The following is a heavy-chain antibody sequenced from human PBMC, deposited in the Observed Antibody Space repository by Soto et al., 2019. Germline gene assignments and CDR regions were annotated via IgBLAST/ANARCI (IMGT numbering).Heavy chain of an antibody. J-gene: IGHJ4*02. CDR1: GFSLSNDW. CDR3: ARQPIGTVTPDY. Sequence: EVQLVESGGGVVQPGGSLRLSCAAYGFSLSNDWMHWVRQVQGEGLVWVSRIDRDGYSSTYAEPMKGRLTISRDNAKNTLYLQINSLRAEDTAVYYCARQPIGTVTPDYWGQGTLVTVSS. CDR2: IDRDGYSS. V-gene: IGHV3-74*01. D-gene: IGHD4-17*01.